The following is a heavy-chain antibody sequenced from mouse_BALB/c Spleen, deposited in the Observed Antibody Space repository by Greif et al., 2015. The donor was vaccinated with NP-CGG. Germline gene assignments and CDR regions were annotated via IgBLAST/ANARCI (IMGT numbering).Heavy chain of an antibody. D-gene: IGHD1-2*01. CDR2: IAPGSGST. CDR1: GYTFTSYW. V-gene: IGHV1S41*01. J-gene: IGHJ2*01. Sequence: DLVKPGASVKLSCKASGYTFTSYWINWIKQRPGQGLEWIGRIAPGSGSTYYNEMFKGKATLTVDTSSITLYMQLSSLSSEDSAVYCCARYYYGYWYLVFWGQGTTLTVSS. CDR3: ARYYYGYWYLVF.